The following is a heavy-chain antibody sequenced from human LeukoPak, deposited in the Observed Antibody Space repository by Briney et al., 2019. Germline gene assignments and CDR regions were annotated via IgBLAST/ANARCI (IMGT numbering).Heavy chain of an antibody. CDR1: GGSISSGGYY. CDR2: IYYSGST. CDR3: ASVRGREYYFDY. D-gene: IGHD5-24*01. J-gene: IGHJ4*02. Sequence: SETLSLTCTVSGGSISSGGYYWSWIRQHPGKGLEWIGYIYYSGSTYYNPSLKSRVTISVDTSKNQFSLKLSSVTAADTAVHYCASVRGREYYFDYWGQGTLVTVSS. V-gene: IGHV4-31*03.